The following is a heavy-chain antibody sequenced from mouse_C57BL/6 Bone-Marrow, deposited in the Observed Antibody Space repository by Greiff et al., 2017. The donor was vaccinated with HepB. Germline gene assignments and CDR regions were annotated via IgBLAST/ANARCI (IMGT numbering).Heavy chain of an antibody. CDR3: ARDGGLLRLFAY. CDR1: GFTFSSYA. V-gene: IGHV5-4*01. D-gene: IGHD2-3*01. J-gene: IGHJ3*01. CDR2: ISDGGSYT. Sequence: EVQLVESGGGLVKPGGSLKLSCAASGFTFSSYAMSWVRQTPEKRLEWVATISDGGSYTYYPDNVKGRFTISRDNAKNNLYLQMRHLKSEDTAMYYCARDGGLLRLFAYWGQGTRVTVSA.